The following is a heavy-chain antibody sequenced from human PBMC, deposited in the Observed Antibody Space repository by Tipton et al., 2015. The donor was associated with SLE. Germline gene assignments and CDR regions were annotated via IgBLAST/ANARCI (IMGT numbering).Heavy chain of an antibody. CDR1: GASISSGSYY. CDR2: ISYSETT. J-gene: IGHJ4*02. D-gene: IGHD2-15*01. CDR3: AGAWQGYCSGGTCYVLDY. Sequence: TLSLTCTVSGASISSGSYYWSWIRQPPGKGLEWIGYISYSETTNYNPSLKSRVTISVDTSKNQFSLKLRSVTAADTAVYYCAGAWQGYCSGGTCYVLDYWGQGTLVTVSS. V-gene: IGHV4-61*01.